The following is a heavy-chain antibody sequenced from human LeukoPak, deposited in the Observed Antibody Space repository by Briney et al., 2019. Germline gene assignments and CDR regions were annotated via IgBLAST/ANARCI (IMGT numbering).Heavy chain of an antibody. CDR3: ARGHSTGYYSNWFDP. D-gene: IGHD3-22*01. V-gene: IGHV3-21*01. Sequence: GGSLRLSCATSGFTFSSFSMNWVRQAPGKGLEWVSSISSSSYIYYADSVKGRFTISRDNAKNSLYLQMNSLRAEDTAVYYCARGHSTGYYSNWFDPWGQGTLVTVSS. CDR2: ISSSSYI. J-gene: IGHJ5*02. CDR1: GFTFSSFS.